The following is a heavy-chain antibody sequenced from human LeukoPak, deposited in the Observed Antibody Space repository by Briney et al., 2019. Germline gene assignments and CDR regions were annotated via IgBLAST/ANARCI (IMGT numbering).Heavy chain of an antibody. CDR1: GGSFSGYY. V-gene: IGHV4-34*01. J-gene: IGHJ3*02. D-gene: IGHD1-26*01. Sequence: PSETLSLTCAVYGGSFSGYYWSWIRQPPGKGLEWIGEINHSGSTNYNPSLKSRVTISVDTSKNQFSLKLSSVTAADTAVYYCAGSGSYYAGAFDIWGQGTMVTVSS. CDR3: AGSGSYYAGAFDI. CDR2: INHSGST.